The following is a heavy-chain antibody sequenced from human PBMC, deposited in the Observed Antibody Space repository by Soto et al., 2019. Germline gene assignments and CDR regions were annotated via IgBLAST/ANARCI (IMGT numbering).Heavy chain of an antibody. D-gene: IGHD3-10*01. CDR1: GDSVSINDAA. CDR2: TLYRSTWYN. V-gene: IGHV6-1*01. J-gene: IGHJ4*02. CDR3: ARETTTVRGIVNHFDY. Sequence: SQTLSLTCDISGDSVSINDAAWNLIRQSPSRGLEWLGRTLYRSTWYNDYAVSVKSRITITPDTSKNQFSLQLNSVTPEDTAVYFCARETTTVRGIVNHFDYWGQGTLVTVS.